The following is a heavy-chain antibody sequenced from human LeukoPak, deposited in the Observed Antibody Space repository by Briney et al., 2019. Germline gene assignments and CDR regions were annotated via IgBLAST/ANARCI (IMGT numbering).Heavy chain of an antibody. CDR3: AKDSGYSSSWYAIDI. D-gene: IGHD6-13*01. CDR2: ISYDGSNK. J-gene: IGHJ3*02. Sequence: PGGSLRLSCAASGFSFSTNWMHWVRQAPGKGLEWVAVISYDGSNKYYADSVKGRFTISRDNSKNTLSLQMNSLRADDTAAYYCAKDSGYSSSWYAIDIWGQGTMVTVSS. CDR1: GFSFSTNW. V-gene: IGHV3-30*18.